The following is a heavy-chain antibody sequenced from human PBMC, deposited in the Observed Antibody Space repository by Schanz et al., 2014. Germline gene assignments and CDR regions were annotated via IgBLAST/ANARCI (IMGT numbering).Heavy chain of an antibody. CDR2: IISKGDMT. D-gene: IGHD3-16*02. V-gene: IGHV3-64*01. J-gene: IGHJ4*02. CDR3: AGDNRYYLCDY. Sequence: EVQLVESGGGLVQPGGSLRLSCAASGFTFSTSTMHWVRQAPGKGLEYVSSIISKGDMTFYGNSVKGRFTISRDNSKNTRYLQLSSLSDEETAVYCCAGDNRYYLCDYWGQGALVTVSA. CDR1: GFTFSTST.